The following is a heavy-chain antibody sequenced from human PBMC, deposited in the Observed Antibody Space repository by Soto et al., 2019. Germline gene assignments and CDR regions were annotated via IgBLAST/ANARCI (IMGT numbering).Heavy chain of an antibody. CDR2: SNSDGSST. D-gene: IGHD3-3*01. CDR3: AKRFLEWLLYGMDV. V-gene: IGHV3-74*01. CDR1: GLTFSSYW. J-gene: IGHJ6*02. Sequence: LRLSCAASGLTFSSYWMHWVRQAPGMGLVWVSRSNSDGSSTSYADSVKGRFTISRDNAKNTLYLQMNSLRAEDTAVYYCAKRFLEWLLYGMDVWGQGTTVTVSS.